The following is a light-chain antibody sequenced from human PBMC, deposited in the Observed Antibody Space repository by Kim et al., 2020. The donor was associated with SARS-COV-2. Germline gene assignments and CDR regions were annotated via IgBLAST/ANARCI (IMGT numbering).Light chain of an antibody. Sequence: SSELTQDPAVSVALGQTVRITCQGDSLRSYYASWYRQKPGQAPALVVYPKNNRPSGIPDRFSGSSSGNTASLTITGAQAEDEADYYCKSRDTSGYRLVFG. V-gene: IGLV3-19*01. CDR1: SLRSYY. CDR3: KSRDTSGYRLV. J-gene: IGLJ2*01. CDR2: PKN.